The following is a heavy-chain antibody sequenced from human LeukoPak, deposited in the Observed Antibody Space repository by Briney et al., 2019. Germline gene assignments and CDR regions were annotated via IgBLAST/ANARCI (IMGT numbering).Heavy chain of an antibody. D-gene: IGHD2-8*02. CDR2: IYYTGTT. Sequence: PSQTLSLTRTVSGGSISSGGYYWNWIRQDPGKGLEWIGYIYYTGTTYYNPSLKSRVTLSVDTSKNQFSLKLNSVTAADSAVYYCARGPGGELDHWGQGTLVTVSS. CDR3: ARGPGGELDH. V-gene: IGHV4-31*03. J-gene: IGHJ4*02. CDR1: GGSISSGGYY.